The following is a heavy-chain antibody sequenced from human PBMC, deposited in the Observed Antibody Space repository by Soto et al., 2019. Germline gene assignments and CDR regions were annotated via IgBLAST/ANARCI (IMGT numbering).Heavy chain of an antibody. CDR2: ITTYNGNR. CDR3: ARDAAPKGVAADGASDY. CDR1: GYTFKNYG. J-gene: IGHJ4*02. V-gene: IGHV1-18*01. D-gene: IGHD6-19*01. Sequence: QVQLVQSGPEVKNPGASVKVSCKASGYTFKNYGIKWVRQAPGQGLEWVGWITTYNGNRYSAEKFQGRVTMTTDTSTRTTYMEVKSLTSDDAGVYYCARDAAPKGVAADGASDYGGQGTLVTVSS.